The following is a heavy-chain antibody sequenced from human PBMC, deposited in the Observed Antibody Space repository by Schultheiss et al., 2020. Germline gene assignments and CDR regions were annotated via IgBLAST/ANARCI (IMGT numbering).Heavy chain of an antibody. CDR3: ARGLTRLTHIAAGY. D-gene: IGHD6-13*01. J-gene: IGHJ4*02. CDR1: GYTFTGYY. CDR2: INPNSGGT. Sequence: ASVKVSCKASGYTFTGYYMHWVRQAPGQGLEWMGWINPNSGGTNYAQKLQGRVTMTTDTSTSTAYMELRSLRSDDTAVYYCARGLTRLTHIAAGYWGQGTLVTVSS. V-gene: IGHV1-2*02.